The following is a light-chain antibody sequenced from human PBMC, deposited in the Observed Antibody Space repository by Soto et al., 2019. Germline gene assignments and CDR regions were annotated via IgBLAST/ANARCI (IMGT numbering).Light chain of an antibody. V-gene: IGKV3-11*01. CDR3: QQRSNWPPGFT. CDR2: DAS. J-gene: IGKJ3*01. Sequence: EVVLTQSPATLSLSPGERATLSCTASQSVTTYLAWYQQKPGQAPRLLIYDASTSATGIPARFSGSGSGTDFTLTISSLEPEDFAVYYCQQRSNWPPGFTFGPGTKVDIK. CDR1: QSVTTY.